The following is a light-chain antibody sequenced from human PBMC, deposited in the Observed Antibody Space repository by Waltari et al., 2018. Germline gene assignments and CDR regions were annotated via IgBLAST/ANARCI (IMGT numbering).Light chain of an antibody. Sequence: EIVLTQSPSTLSLSPGERATLSCRTSRSVGSYLAWYQPKPGQAPRLLIYDTSNRASGIPARFSGSGSGTDFTLTISSLEPEDFAVYYCQQRSNSPIAFGQGTRLEI. CDR1: RSVGSY. CDR2: DTS. CDR3: QQRSNSPIA. V-gene: IGKV3-11*01. J-gene: IGKJ5*01.